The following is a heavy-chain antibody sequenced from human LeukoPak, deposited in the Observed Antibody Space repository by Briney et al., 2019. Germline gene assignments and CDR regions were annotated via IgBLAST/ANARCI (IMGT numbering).Heavy chain of an antibody. CDR2: INPNSGGT. Sequence: ASVKVSCKASGYTFTGYYMHWVRQAPGQGLEWMGWINPNSGGTNYAQKFQGWVTMTRDTSISTAYMELSRLRSDDTAVYYCARGGTTYEENWFDPWGQGTLVTVSS. J-gene: IGHJ5*02. V-gene: IGHV1-2*04. D-gene: IGHD3-16*01. CDR1: GYTFTGYY. CDR3: ARGGTTYEENWFDP.